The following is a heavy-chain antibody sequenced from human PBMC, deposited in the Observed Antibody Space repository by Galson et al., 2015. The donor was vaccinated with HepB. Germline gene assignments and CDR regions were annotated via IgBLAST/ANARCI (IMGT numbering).Heavy chain of an antibody. CDR1: GFAFDNYA. Sequence: SLRLSCAASGFAFDNYAMTWVRQAPGQGLEWVSSITNTGSHTYYADSVRGRFTLSRDNSKNTVSLQMNSLTADDTAVYYCAKDAIRASLHMWYFHYWGPGTLVAVSS. J-gene: IGHJ4*02. CDR2: ITNTGSHT. D-gene: IGHD2-15*01. CDR3: AKDAIRASLHMWYFHY. V-gene: IGHV3-23*01.